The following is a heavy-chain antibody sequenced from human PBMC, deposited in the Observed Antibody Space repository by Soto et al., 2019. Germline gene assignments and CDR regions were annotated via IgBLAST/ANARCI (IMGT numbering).Heavy chain of an antibody. D-gene: IGHD2-2*01. J-gene: IGHJ4*02. CDR2: ISFDGSNT. CDR3: AKDQGSTLYYFDY. V-gene: IGHV3-30*18. CDR1: GFTSNNYG. Sequence: GGSLRLSCAASGFTSNNYGMHWVRQAPGKGLEWVVVISFDGSNTYYADSVKGRFTISRDNSKNTLYLQMNSLRADDTAVYYCAKDQGSTLYYFDYWGQGTRVTVSS.